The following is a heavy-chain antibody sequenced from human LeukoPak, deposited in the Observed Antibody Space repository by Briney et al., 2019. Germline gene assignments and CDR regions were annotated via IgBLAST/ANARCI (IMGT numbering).Heavy chain of an antibody. CDR2: INPSGGST. D-gene: IGHD2-2*01. CDR3: ARGSIVVVPATPLDWFDP. CDR1: GYTFTSYY. V-gene: IGHV1-46*01. Sequence: ASVKVSCKASGYTFTSYYMHWVRQAPGQGLEWMGIINPSGGSTSYAQKFQGRVTVTRDMSTSTVYMELSSLRSEDTAVYYCARGSIVVVPATPLDWFDPWGQGTLVTVSS. J-gene: IGHJ5*02.